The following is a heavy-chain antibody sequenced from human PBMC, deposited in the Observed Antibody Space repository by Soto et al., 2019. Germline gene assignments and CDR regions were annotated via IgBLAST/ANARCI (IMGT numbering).Heavy chain of an antibody. J-gene: IGHJ6*02. CDR2: IYYSGST. CDR1: GVSISSSSYY. Sequence: SETLSLTCTVSGVSISSSSYYWGWILQPPGKGLEWIGSIYYSGSTYYNPSLKSRVTISVDTSKNQFSLKLSSVTAADTAVYYCARIYYYDSSGLYYYYGMDVWGQGTTVTVSS. V-gene: IGHV4-39*07. D-gene: IGHD3-22*01. CDR3: ARIYYYDSSGLYYYYGMDV.